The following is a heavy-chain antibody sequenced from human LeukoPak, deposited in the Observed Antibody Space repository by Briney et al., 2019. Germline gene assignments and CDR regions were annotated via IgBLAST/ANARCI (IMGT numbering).Heavy chain of an antibody. D-gene: IGHD3-22*01. Sequence: ASVKVSCKASGYTFTSYDISWVRQATGQGLEWLGWMNPSSGNTGYAQKFQGRVTMTRDTSISTAYMELSSLRSEDTAMYYCARVAYYYDSAGLYLTYFYGMDVWGQGTTVTVSS. J-gene: IGHJ6*02. CDR1: GYTFTSYD. V-gene: IGHV1-8*01. CDR3: ARVAYYYDSAGLYLTYFYGMDV. CDR2: MNPSSGNT.